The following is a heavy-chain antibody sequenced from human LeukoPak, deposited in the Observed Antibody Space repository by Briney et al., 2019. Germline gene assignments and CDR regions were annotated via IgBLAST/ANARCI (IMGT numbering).Heavy chain of an antibody. CDR2: IIPIFGTA. J-gene: IGHJ6*02. Sequence: ASVKVSCKASGGTFSSYAISWVRQAPREGLEWMGGIIPIFGTANYAQKFQGRVTITADESTSTAYMELSSLRSEDTAVYYCARGEVTGTTFDYYYYGMDVWGQGTTVTVS. CDR3: ARGEVTGTTFDYYYYGMDV. V-gene: IGHV1-69*13. D-gene: IGHD1-7*01. CDR1: GGTFSSYA.